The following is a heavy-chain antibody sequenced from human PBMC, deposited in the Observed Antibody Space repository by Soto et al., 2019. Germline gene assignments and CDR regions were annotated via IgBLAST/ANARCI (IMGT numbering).Heavy chain of an antibody. J-gene: IGHJ6*02. CDR1: GGSISSYY. Sequence: SSETLSLTCTVSGGSISSYYWSWIRQPPGKGLEWIGYIYYSGSTNYNPSLKSRVTISVDTSKNQFSLKLSSVTAADTAVYYCARDFISFSGSGLYGPRGHYYGMDVWGQGTTVTVSS. CDR2: IYYSGST. D-gene: IGHD3-10*01. CDR3: ARDFISFSGSGLYGPRGHYYGMDV. V-gene: IGHV4-59*01.